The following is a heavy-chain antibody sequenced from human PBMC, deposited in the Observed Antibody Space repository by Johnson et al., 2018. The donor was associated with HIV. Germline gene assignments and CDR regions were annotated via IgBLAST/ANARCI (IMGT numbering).Heavy chain of an antibody. V-gene: IGHV3-30*04. D-gene: IGHD6-19*01. CDR2: IWYDGSNK. CDR1: GFTFSSYA. Sequence: QVQLVESGGGVVQPGRSLRLSCAASGFTFSSYAMHWVRQAPGKGLEWVAVIWYDGSNKYYADSVKGRFTISRDNSKNTPYLQMNSLRAEDTAVYSCAREQWADAFDIWGQGTMVTVSS. CDR3: AREQWADAFDI. J-gene: IGHJ3*02.